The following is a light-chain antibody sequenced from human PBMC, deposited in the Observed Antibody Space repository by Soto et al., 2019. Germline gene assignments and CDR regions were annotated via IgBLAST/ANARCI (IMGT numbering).Light chain of an antibody. CDR3: QQYDSFSVT. CDR2: KAS. CDR1: QTISSW. J-gene: IGKJ5*01. Sequence: DIQMTQSPSTLSGSVGDRVTITCRASQTISSWLAWYQQKPGKAPKLLIYKASTLKSGVPSRFSGSGSGTEFTLTISSLQPEVFATYYCQQYDSFSVTFGQGTRLEIK. V-gene: IGKV1-5*03.